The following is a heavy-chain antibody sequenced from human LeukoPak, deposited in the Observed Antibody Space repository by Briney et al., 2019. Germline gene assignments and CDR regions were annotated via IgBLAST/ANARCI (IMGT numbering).Heavy chain of an antibody. Sequence: SETLSLTCAVSGGSFSGYYWSWIRQPPGKGLEWIGEINHSGSTNYNPSLKSRVTISVDTSKNQFSLKLSSVTAADTAVYYCARLYYYDSSGYYGRDYWGQGTLVTVSS. CDR1: GGSFSGYY. V-gene: IGHV4-34*01. D-gene: IGHD3-22*01. J-gene: IGHJ4*02. CDR2: INHSGST. CDR3: ARLYYYDSSGYYGRDY.